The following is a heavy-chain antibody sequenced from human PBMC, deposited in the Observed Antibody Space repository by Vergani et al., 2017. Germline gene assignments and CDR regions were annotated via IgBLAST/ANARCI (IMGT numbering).Heavy chain of an antibody. J-gene: IGHJ4*02. V-gene: IGHV4-61*02. CDR3: ARGTYSSGWYAAGS. D-gene: IGHD6-19*01. Sequence: QVQLQESGPGLVKPSQTLSLTCTVSGGSISSGSYYWSWIRQPAGKGLEWIGRIYTSGSTNYNPSLKSRVTISVDTSKNQFSLKLSSVTAADTAVYYCARGTYSSGWYAAGSWGQGTLVTVSS. CDR2: IYTSGST. CDR1: GGSISSGSYY.